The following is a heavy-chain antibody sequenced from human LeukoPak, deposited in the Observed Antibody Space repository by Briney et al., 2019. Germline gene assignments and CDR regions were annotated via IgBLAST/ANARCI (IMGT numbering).Heavy chain of an antibody. Sequence: PSETLSLTCTVSGGSISSYYWSWIRQPAGQGLEWIGRFYTSGSTNYNPSLKSRVTMSVDTSKNQFSLNLNSVTAADTAVYYCAGGVTTEWFDPWGQGTLVTVSS. CDR3: AGGVTTEWFDP. CDR1: GGSISSYY. J-gene: IGHJ5*02. D-gene: IGHD2-21*02. CDR2: FYTSGST. V-gene: IGHV4-4*07.